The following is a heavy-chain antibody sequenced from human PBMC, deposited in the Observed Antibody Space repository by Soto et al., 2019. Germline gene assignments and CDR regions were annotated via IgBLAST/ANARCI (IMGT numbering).Heavy chain of an antibody. CDR2: ISSSSSTI. V-gene: IGHV3-48*01. Sequence: GGSLRLSCAASGFTFSSYAMSWVRQAPGKGLEWVSYISSSSSTIYYADSVKGRFTISRDNAKNSLYLQMNSLRAEDTAVYYCARVPHYGSGSLSDAFDIWGQGTMVTVSS. CDR3: ARVPHYGSGSLSDAFDI. D-gene: IGHD3-10*01. J-gene: IGHJ3*02. CDR1: GFTFSSYA.